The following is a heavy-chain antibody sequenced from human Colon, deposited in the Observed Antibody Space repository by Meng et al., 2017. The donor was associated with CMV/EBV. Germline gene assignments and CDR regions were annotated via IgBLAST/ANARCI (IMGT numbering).Heavy chain of an antibody. CDR1: GYPFTIHS. Sequence: SGYPFTIHSLHWVRQAPGRGLEWMGWMHPNSGDTNYAQKFQDRVEMTRDTTVNTAYLDLTSLRSADTAVYYCATLSIYDSTISDFWGQGTLVTVSS. V-gene: IGHV1-2*02. CDR2: MHPNSGDT. J-gene: IGHJ4*02. CDR3: ATLSIYDSTISDF. D-gene: IGHD5/OR15-5a*01.